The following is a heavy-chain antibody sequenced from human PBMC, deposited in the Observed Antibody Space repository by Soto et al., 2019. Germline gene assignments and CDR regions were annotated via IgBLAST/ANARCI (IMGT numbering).Heavy chain of an antibody. CDR3: ARDNILGILYGGMDV. D-gene: IGHD3-3*01. Sequence: SETLSLTCTVSGGSISSGDYYWSWIRQPPGKGLEWIGYIYYSGSTYYNPSLKSRVTISVDTSKTQFSLKLSSVTAADTAVYYCARDNILGILYGGMDVWGQGTTVTVSS. CDR2: IYYSGST. V-gene: IGHV4-30-4*01. J-gene: IGHJ6*02. CDR1: GGSISSGDYY.